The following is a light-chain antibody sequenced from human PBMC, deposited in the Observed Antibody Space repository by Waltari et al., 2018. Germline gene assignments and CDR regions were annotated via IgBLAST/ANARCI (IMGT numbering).Light chain of an antibody. CDR1: HSVGSSS. V-gene: IGKV3-20*01. J-gene: IGKJ1*01. Sequence: EIVLTQSPGTASLSPGDRVTLPCRASHSVGSSSLDWYQHKPGQAPRRVIYRASRRATGSPDRLSGSGSGTDFSLTISRMGPEDVAVYYCQQHGTLPATFGQGTKVEIK. CDR3: QQHGTLPAT. CDR2: RAS.